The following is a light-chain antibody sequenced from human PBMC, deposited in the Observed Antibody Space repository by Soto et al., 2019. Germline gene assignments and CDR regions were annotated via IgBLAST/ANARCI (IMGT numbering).Light chain of an antibody. J-gene: IGKJ4*01. CDR3: EQCNSYSIT. CDR2: GAS. V-gene: IGKV3-11*01. CDR1: EDVRSF. Sequence: EVVLTQSPATLALYPAQRSPLSCRASEDVRSFVDWYHQKPGQAPRLLIKGASNRATGIPARFSGSGSGTEFTLTISSLQPDDFATYYCEQCNSYSITFGGGTTVDIK.